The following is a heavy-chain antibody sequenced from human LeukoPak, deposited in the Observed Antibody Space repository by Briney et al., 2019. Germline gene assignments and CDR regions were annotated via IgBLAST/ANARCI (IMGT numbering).Heavy chain of an antibody. V-gene: IGHV4-39*07. Sequence: SETLSLTCTVSGGSISSSSYYWGWIRQPPGKGLEWIGSIYCSGSTYYNPSLKSRVTISVDTSKNQFSLKLSSVTAADTAVYYCASLVVVAATGADGYWGQGTLVTVSS. CDR1: GGSISSSSYY. CDR2: IYCSGST. D-gene: IGHD2-15*01. CDR3: ASLVVVAATGADGY. J-gene: IGHJ4*02.